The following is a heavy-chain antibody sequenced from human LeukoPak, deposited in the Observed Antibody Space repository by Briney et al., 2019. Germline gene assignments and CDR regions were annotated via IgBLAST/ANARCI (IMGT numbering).Heavy chain of an antibody. J-gene: IGHJ4*02. D-gene: IGHD2-2*01. Sequence: GGSLRLSCAASGFTFSSYAMSWVRQAPGKGLEWVSAISGSGTSTYYADSVEGRFSISRDNSKNTLYLQMNSLRAEDTAVYYCAKDHGPYCTSTSCYGIADYWGQGTLVTVSS. CDR2: ISGSGTST. V-gene: IGHV3-23*01. CDR1: GFTFSSYA. CDR3: AKDHGPYCTSTSCYGIADY.